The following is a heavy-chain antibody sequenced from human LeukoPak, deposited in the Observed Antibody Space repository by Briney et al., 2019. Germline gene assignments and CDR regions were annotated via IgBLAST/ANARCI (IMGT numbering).Heavy chain of an antibody. D-gene: IGHD3-10*01. CDR3: AKRTYGSGSYPNYYGMDV. CDR2: ISGSGGST. V-gene: IGHV3-23*01. CDR1: GFTFSSYA. J-gene: IGHJ6*02. Sequence: GGSLRLSCAASGFTFSSYAMSWVRQAPGKGLEWVSAISGSGGSTYYADSVKGRFTISRDNSKNTLYLQMSSLRAEDTAVYYCAKRTYGSGSYPNYYGMDVWGQGTTVTVSS.